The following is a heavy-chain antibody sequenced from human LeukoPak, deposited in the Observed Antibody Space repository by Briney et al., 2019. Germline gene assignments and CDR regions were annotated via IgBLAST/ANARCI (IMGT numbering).Heavy chain of an antibody. CDR3: AGDIAAAGTGY. CDR1: GYSISSGYY. D-gene: IGHD6-13*01. J-gene: IGHJ4*02. CDR2: IYHSGST. V-gene: IGHV4-38-2*02. Sequence: PSETLSLTCTVSGYSISSGYYWGWFRQPPGKGLEWIGSIYHSGSTYYNPSLKSRVTISVDTSKNQFSLKLSSVTAADTAVYYCAGDIAAAGTGYWGQGTLVTVSS.